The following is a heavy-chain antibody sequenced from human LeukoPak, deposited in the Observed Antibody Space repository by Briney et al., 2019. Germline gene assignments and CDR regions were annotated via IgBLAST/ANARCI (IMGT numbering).Heavy chain of an antibody. J-gene: IGHJ4*02. CDR2: INHSGST. CDR1: GGSFSGYY. V-gene: IGHV4-34*01. CDR3: ARARGAVDY. Sequence: SETLSLTCAVYGGSFSGYYWSWIRQPPGMGLEWIGEINHSGSTNYNPSLKSRVTISVDTSKNQFSLKLSSVTAADTAVYYCARARGAVDYWGQGTLVTVSS. D-gene: IGHD3-10*01.